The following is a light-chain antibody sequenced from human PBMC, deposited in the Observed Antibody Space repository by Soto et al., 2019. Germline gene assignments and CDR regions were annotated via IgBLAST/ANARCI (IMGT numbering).Light chain of an antibody. CDR3: GTWDSSLSVAGV. J-gene: IGLJ2*01. V-gene: IGLV1-51*02. CDR2: KNN. CDR1: SSNIGNNY. Sequence: QSVLTQPPSVSAAPGQTVTISCSGSSSNIGNNYVSWYQQLPGTAPKLLIYKNNERPSGIPDRFSGSKSGTSATLGITGLQTGDEADYYCGTWDSSLSVAGVFGGGTKLTVL.